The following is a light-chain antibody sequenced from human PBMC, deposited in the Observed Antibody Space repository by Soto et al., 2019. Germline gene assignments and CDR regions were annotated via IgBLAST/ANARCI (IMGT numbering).Light chain of an antibody. CDR1: TSNIGANY. CDR3: ASWDGRLTTVV. V-gene: IGLV1-51*01. J-gene: IGLJ3*02. Sequence: QSVLTQPPSVSAAPGQRVSISCSGSTSNIGANYVSWYQHLPRTAPKVLIYDNDKRPSDIPARFSASKSGTSATLGISGLQTGDEAVYFCASWDGRLTTVVFGGGTKVTVL. CDR2: DND.